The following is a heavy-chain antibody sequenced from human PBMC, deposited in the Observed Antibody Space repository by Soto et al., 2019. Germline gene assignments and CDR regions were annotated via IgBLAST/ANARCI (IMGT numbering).Heavy chain of an antibody. D-gene: IGHD3-9*01. V-gene: IGHV4-34*01. CDR2: INHSGST. CDR3: ALFRRTYYDILTGSEY. Sequence: SETLSLTCAVYGGSFSGYYWSWIRQPPGKGLEWIGEINHSGSTNYNPSLKSRVTISVDTSKNQFSLKLSSVTAADTAVYYCALFRRTYYDILTGSEYLGKGTMVTVSS. CDR1: GGSFSGYY. J-gene: IGHJ4*02.